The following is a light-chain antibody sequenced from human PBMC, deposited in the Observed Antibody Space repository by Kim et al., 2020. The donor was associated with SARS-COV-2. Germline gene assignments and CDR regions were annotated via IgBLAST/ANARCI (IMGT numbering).Light chain of an antibody. CDR2: GVS. Sequence: EIVLTQSPGTLSLSPGERATLSCRASQSVRSSSLAWYQQKPGQAPRLVIYGVSSRATGIPDMFSGSGSGTDFTLTISRLEPEDFAVYYCQQFGSSQFTFGPGTKVDIK. CDR3: QQFGSSQFT. J-gene: IGKJ3*01. CDR1: QSVRSSS. V-gene: IGKV3-20*01.